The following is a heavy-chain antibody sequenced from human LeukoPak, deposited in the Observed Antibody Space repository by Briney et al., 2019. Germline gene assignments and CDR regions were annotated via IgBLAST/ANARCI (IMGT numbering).Heavy chain of an antibody. V-gene: IGHV4-39*07. Sequence: SETLSLTCTVSGGSISSSSYYWGWIRQPPGKGLEWIGSIYHSGSTYYNPSLKSRVTISVDTSKNQFSLKLSSVTAADTAVYYCARDIAVAGSGAFDIWGQGTMVTVSS. CDR3: ARDIAVAGSGAFDI. CDR1: GGSISSSSYY. J-gene: IGHJ3*02. D-gene: IGHD6-19*01. CDR2: IYHSGST.